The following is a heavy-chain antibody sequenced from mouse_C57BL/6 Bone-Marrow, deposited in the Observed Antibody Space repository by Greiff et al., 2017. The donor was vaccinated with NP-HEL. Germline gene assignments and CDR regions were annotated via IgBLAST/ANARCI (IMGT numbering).Heavy chain of an antibody. V-gene: IGHV1-26*01. Sequence: EVKLQQSGPELVKPGASVKISCKASGYTFTDYYMNWVKQSHGKSLEWIGDINPNNGGTSYNQKFKGKATLTVDKSSSTAYMELRSLTSEDSAVYYCARTHYYGSSNYFDYWGQGTTLTVSS. D-gene: IGHD1-1*01. J-gene: IGHJ2*01. CDR3: ARTHYYGSSNYFDY. CDR1: GYTFTDYY. CDR2: INPNNGGT.